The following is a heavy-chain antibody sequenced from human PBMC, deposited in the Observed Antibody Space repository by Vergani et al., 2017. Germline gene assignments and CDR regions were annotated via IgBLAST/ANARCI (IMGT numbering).Heavy chain of an antibody. J-gene: IGHJ6*03. CDR2: INHSGST. CDR1: GGSFSGYY. D-gene: IGHD3-10*01. Sequence: QVQLQQWGAGLLKPSETLSLTCAVYGGSFSGYYWSWIRQPPGKGLEWIGAINHSGSTNYNPSLKSRVTISVDTSKNQFSLKLSSVTAADTAVYYCARGGATVSGFGEPHYYYMDVWGKGTTVTVSS. CDR3: ARGGATVSGFGEPHYYYMDV. V-gene: IGHV4-34*01.